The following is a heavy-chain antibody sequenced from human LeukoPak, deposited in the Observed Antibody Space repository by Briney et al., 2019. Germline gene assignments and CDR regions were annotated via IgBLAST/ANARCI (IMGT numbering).Heavy chain of an antibody. CDR3: ARDRSYHFDY. CDR1: GYTFTSYG. V-gene: IGHV1-2*02. J-gene: IGHJ4*02. Sequence: GASVKVSCKASGYTFTSYGISWVRQAPGQGLEWMGWINPNSGGTNYAQKFQGRVTMTRDTSISTAYMELSRLRSDDTAVYYCARDRSYHFDYWGQGTLVTVSS. CDR2: INPNSGGT.